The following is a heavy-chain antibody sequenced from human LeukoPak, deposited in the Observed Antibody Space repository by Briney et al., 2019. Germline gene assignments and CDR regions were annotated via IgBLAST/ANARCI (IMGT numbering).Heavy chain of an antibody. CDR2: ISSGGTYI. V-gene: IGHV3-21*01. Sequence: GASLRLSCAASGFTFDTYVMTWVRQAPGKGLEWVSSISSGGTYIYYAESVRGRSTISRDNTKNFLYLQLSTLRVEDTAVYYCARDRPTGRSRGVVVQWGQGTLVTVSS. J-gene: IGHJ4*02. CDR1: GFTFDTYV. CDR3: ARDRPTGRSRGVVVQ. D-gene: IGHD2-15*01.